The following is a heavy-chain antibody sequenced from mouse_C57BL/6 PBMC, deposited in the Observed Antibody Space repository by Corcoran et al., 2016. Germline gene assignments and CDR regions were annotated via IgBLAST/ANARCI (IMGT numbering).Heavy chain of an antibody. Sequence: QIQLVQSGPELKKPGETVKISCKASGSTFTTYGMSWVKQAPGKGLKWMGWINTYSGVPTYADDFKGRFAFSLETSASTAYLQINNLKNEDTATYFCERFDGYYWYFDVWGTGTTVTVSS. J-gene: IGHJ1*03. D-gene: IGHD2-3*01. V-gene: IGHV9-3*01. CDR3: ERFDGYYWYFDV. CDR1: GSTFTTYG. CDR2: INTYSGVP.